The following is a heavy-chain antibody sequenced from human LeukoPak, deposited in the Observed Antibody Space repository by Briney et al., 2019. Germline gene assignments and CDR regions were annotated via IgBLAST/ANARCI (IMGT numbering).Heavy chain of an antibody. CDR2: ISGSGGST. CDR1: GFTFSSYA. D-gene: IGHD3-10*01. CDR3: AKSRSRPLLLWFGEFVDY. J-gene: IGHJ4*02. V-gene: IGHV3-23*01. Sequence: PGGSLRLSCAASGFTFSSYAMSWVRQAPGKGLEWVSAISGSGGSTYYADSVKGRFTISRDNSKNTLYLQMNSLRAEDTAVYYCAKSRSRPLLLWFGEFVDYWGQGTLVTVSS.